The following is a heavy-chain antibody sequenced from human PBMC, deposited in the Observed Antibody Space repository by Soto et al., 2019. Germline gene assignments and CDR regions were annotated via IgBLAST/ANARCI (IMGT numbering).Heavy chain of an antibody. J-gene: IGHJ3*02. CDR1: GFTFGDYA. D-gene: IGHD6-25*01. V-gene: IGHV3-49*03. CDR3: SRLTPANDAFDI. CDR2: IRSKAYGGTT. Sequence: GGSLRLSCTASGFTFGDYAMSWFRQAPGKGLEWVGFIRSKAYGGTTEYAASVKGRFTISRDDSKSIAYLQMNSLKTEDTAVYYCSRLTPANDAFDIWGQGTMVTVAS.